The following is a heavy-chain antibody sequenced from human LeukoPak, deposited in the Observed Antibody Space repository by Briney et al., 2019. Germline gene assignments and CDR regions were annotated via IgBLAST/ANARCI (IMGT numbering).Heavy chain of an antibody. CDR3: ARDYCSSTSCYSPGMDV. CDR1: GFTFSSYE. J-gene: IGHJ6*02. D-gene: IGHD2-2*02. V-gene: IGHV3-48*03. CDR2: ISSSGSNI. Sequence: GGSLRLSCAASGFTFSSYEMNWVRQAPGKGLEWVSYISSSGSNIYYADSVKGRFTISRDNAKNSLYLQMNSLRAEDTAVYYCARDYCSSTSCYSPGMDVWGQGTTVTVSS.